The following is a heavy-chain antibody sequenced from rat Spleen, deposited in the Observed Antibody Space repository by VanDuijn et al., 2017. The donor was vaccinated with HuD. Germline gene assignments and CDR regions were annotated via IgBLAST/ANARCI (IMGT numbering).Heavy chain of an antibody. CDR2: IWTGGTT. CDR1: GFSLTNYN. Sequence: QVQLKESGPGLVQPSQTLSLTCTVSGFSLTNYNIHWVRQPIGKGLEWMGVIWTGGTTDYNSALKSRLSISRDTSKSQVFLKVNSLQPEDTGTYDCARQSYYDGSPYVLDAWGQGASVTVSS. CDR3: ARQSYYDGSPYVLDA. D-gene: IGHD1-12*02. V-gene: IGHV2-30*01. J-gene: IGHJ4*01.